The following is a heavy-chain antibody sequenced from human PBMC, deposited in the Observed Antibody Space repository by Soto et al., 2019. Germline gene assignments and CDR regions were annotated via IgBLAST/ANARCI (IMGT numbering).Heavy chain of an antibody. D-gene: IGHD6-19*01. CDR3: TRDSLLLIGGYHYYYYGMDV. CDR1: GFTFGDYA. J-gene: IGHJ6*02. Sequence: GGSLRLSCTASGFTFGDYAMSWFRQAPGKWLEWVGFIRSKAYGGTTEYAASVKGRFTISRDDSKSIAYLQMNSLKTEDTAVYYFTRDSLLLIGGYHYYYYGMDVWGQGTTVTVSS. CDR2: IRSKAYGGTT. V-gene: IGHV3-49*03.